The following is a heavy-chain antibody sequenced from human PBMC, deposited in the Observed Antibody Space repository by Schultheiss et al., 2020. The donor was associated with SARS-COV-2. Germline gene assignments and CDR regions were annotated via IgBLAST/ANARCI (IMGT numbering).Heavy chain of an antibody. V-gene: IGHV1-2*06. Sequence: ASVKVSCKASGYTFIGYYMHWVRQAPGQGLEWMGRINPNTRGTNYAQKFQGRVTITADKSTSTAYMELSSLRSEDTAVYYCAALDSDPWGQGTLVTVSS. CDR2: INPNTRGT. J-gene: IGHJ5*02. CDR3: AALDSDP. CDR1: GYTFIGYY. D-gene: IGHD3/OR15-3a*01.